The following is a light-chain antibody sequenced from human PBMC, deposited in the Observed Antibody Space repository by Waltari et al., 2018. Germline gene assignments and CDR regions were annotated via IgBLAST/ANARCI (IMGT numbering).Light chain of an antibody. CDR3: AVWDDSLGGV. V-gene: IGLV1-44*01. J-gene: IGLJ3*02. Sequence: QSVLTQPPSVSGTPGQSVTISCYGSNSNIRGNSVNWYQQLPGTAPKLLIYNDNQGPSGVPDRFSASKSGTSASLAITGLQSEDDAYYYCAVWDDSLGGVFGGGTKLTVL. CDR1: NSNIRGNS. CDR2: NDN.